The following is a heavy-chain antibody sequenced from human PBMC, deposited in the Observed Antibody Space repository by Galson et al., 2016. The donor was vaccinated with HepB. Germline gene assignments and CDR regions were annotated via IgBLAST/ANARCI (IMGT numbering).Heavy chain of an antibody. CDR1: GFTFSRSG. J-gene: IGHJ4*02. V-gene: IGHV3-33*01. D-gene: IGHD6-25*01. CDR2: IWYDGSNK. CDR3: AREDPRIAAAILDS. Sequence: SLRLSCAASGFTFSRSGMHWVRQAPGKGLEWMALIWYDGSNKYYADSVKGRFTISRDNSRNTLFLQMNRLRAEDTGLYYCAREDPRIAAAILDSWGQGTLVTVSS.